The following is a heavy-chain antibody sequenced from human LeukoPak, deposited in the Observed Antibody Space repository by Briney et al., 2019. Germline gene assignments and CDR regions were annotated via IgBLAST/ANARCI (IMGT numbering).Heavy chain of an antibody. D-gene: IGHD1-26*01. Sequence: PSETLSLTCTVSGGSISSGGYFWSWIRQHPGKGLEWIGYLYYSGSTYYNPSLKSRVTMSVDTSKNQFSLKLSSVTAADTAVYYCARYYSGSYGFDYWGQGTLVTVSS. CDR3: ARYYSGSYGFDY. V-gene: IGHV4-39*01. CDR1: GGSISSGGYF. CDR2: LYYSGST. J-gene: IGHJ4*02.